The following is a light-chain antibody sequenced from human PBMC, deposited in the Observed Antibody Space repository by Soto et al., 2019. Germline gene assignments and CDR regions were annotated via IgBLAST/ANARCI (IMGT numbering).Light chain of an antibody. J-gene: IGKJ5*01. CDR1: QDISSG. Sequence: DIEMTQSPSSVSASVGDRVTITCRASQDISSGLAWYQQRPGKAPNLLLYAASSLQSGVPSRFSGSESGTDFTLTISSLQPEDFATYFCQRGNSFPFTFGQGTRLEIK. V-gene: IGKV1D-12*01. CDR3: QRGNSFPFT. CDR2: AAS.